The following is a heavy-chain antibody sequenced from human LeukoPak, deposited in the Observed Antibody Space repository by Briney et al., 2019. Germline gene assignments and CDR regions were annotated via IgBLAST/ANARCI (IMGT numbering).Heavy chain of an antibody. CDR2: ILHSVST. CDR3: ARAGGSSSSWGYYFDY. V-gene: IGHV4-4*02. Sequence: SETLSLTCTVSGGSIDSPNWWSWVRQPPGKGLEWIGEILHSVSTKYNPSLKSRVTISVDKSKNQFSLKMSSVTAADTAVYYCARAGGSSSSWGYYFDYWGQGTLVTVSS. J-gene: IGHJ4*02. CDR1: GGSIDSPNW. D-gene: IGHD6-13*01.